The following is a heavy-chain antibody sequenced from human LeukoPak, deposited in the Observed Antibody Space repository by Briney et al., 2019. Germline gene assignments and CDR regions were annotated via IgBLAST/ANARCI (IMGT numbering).Heavy chain of an antibody. Sequence: PGRSLRLSCAASGFTFDDYAMHWVRQAPGKGLEWVSGISWNSGSIGYADSVKGRFTISRDNAKTSLYLQMNSLRAEDTAVYYSAKVVVPAKYWFDPWGQGTLVTVSS. CDR3: AKVVVPAKYWFDP. D-gene: IGHD2-2*01. CDR1: GFTFDDYA. CDR2: ISWNSGSI. J-gene: IGHJ5*02. V-gene: IGHV3-9*01.